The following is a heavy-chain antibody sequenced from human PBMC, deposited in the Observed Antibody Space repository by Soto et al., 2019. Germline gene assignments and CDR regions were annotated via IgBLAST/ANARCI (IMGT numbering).Heavy chain of an antibody. CDR1: GFTFSNYW. Sequence: GGSLRVSCAASGFTFSNYWMSWVRQAPGKGLEWVANMKQDGSVKYYGDSVKGRFTVSRDNAKNSLYLQMNSLRAEDTAMYYCARIGYSSSSFDYWGQGTPVTVSS. CDR3: ARIGYSSSSFDY. J-gene: IGHJ4*02. CDR2: MKQDGSVK. D-gene: IGHD6-6*01. V-gene: IGHV3-7*01.